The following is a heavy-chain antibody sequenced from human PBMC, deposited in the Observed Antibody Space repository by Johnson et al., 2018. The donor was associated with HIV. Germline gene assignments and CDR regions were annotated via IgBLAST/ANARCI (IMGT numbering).Heavy chain of an antibody. J-gene: IGHJ3*01. CDR1: GLSFSNFG. Sequence: QVQLVESGGGVVQPGKSLTLSCVGSGLSFSNFGIHWVRQAPGKGPEWVVVISYDGSNKYYADSVKGRFTISRDNSKNTLYLQMGSLRAEDMAVYYCAIPYYYDSGAYHWGQGTLVTVSS. V-gene: IGHV3-30*03. D-gene: IGHD3-22*01. CDR3: AIPYYYDSGAYH. CDR2: ISYDGSNK.